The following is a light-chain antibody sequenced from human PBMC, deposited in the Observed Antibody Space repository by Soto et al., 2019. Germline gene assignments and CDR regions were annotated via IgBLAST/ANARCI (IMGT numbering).Light chain of an antibody. CDR1: TGAVTSGHS. Sequence: QAVVTQEPSLTVSPGGTVTLTCGSSTGAVTSGHSPHWFQQKPGQAPRTLICDTTNKQSWTPARFSGSLLGGKAALTLSGAQPEDEADYYCLLSYNDVRVFGGGTKLTVL. CDR2: DTT. J-gene: IGLJ3*02. V-gene: IGLV7-46*01. CDR3: LLSYNDVRV.